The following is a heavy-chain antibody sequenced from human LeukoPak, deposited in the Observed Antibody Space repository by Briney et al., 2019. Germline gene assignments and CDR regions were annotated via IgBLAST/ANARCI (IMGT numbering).Heavy chain of an antibody. V-gene: IGHV4-4*09. J-gene: IGHJ4*02. D-gene: IGHD2-8*01. Sequence: PSETLSLTCTVSGGSISSYYWSWIRQPPGKGLEWIGYIYTSGSTNYNPSLKSRVTISVDTSKNQFSLKLSSVTAADTAVYYCARLIPGSGYDYRGQGTLVTVSS. CDR2: IYTSGST. CDR3: ARLIPGSGYDY. CDR1: GGSISSYY.